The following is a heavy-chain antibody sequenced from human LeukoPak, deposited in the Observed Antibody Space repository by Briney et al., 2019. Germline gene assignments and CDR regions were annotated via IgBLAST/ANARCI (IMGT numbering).Heavy chain of an antibody. Sequence: GGSLTLSCATSGFSLSTYAMHWVRQAPGNGLEWVALISYDGGDKYYADSVKGRVTISRDNSKNTLYLQISSLRPEDTAVYYCARALGYYGSGSYFYGMDVWGQGTTVSVSS. D-gene: IGHD3-10*01. CDR2: ISYDGGDK. CDR1: GFSLSTYA. V-gene: IGHV3-30*04. CDR3: ARALGYYGSGSYFYGMDV. J-gene: IGHJ6*02.